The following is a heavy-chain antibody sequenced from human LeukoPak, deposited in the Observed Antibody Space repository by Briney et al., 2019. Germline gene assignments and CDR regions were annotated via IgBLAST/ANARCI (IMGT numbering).Heavy chain of an antibody. CDR3: ARGSLGSSGYYFDY. D-gene: IGHD3-22*01. J-gene: IGHJ4*02. Sequence: PSQTPSPTCTVSGGSISSGGYYWSWIRQHPGKGLEWIGYIYYSGSTYYNPSLKSRVTISVDTSKNQFSLKLSSVTAADTAVYYCARGSLGSSGYYFDYWGQGTLVTVSS. CDR2: IYYSGST. CDR1: GGSISSGGYY. V-gene: IGHV4-31*03.